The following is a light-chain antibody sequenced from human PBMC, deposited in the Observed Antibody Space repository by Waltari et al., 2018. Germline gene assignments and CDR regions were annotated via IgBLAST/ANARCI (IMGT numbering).Light chain of an antibody. Sequence: SFELTQPPSVSVSPGQTATITCSGDVLPKQYVYWYQQKPGPAPVLLIYKDTQRPSGIPERFSGSTSGTGTTVTLTIGGVQAEDEADYYCQSIDVDALTFGGGTKLTVL. J-gene: IGLJ2*01. V-gene: IGLV3-25*03. CDR1: VLPKQY. CDR3: QSIDVDALT. CDR2: KDT.